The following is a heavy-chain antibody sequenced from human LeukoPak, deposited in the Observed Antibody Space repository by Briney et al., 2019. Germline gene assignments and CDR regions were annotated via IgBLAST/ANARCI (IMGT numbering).Heavy chain of an antibody. CDR1: GGSFSGYY. CDR2: INHSGNT. J-gene: IGHJ4*02. D-gene: IGHD3-3*01. Sequence: SETLSLTCAVYGGSFSGYYWSWIRQPPGKGLEWIGEINHSGNTNYNPSLKSRVTISVDTSKNQFSLKLSSVTAADTAVYYCARDKYYDFWNYFDYWGQGTLVTVSS. CDR3: ARDKYYDFWNYFDY. V-gene: IGHV4-34*01.